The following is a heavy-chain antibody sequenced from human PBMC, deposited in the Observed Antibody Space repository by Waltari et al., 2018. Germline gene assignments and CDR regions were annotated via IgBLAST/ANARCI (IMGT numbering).Heavy chain of an antibody. Sequence: EVQLVESGGGLVQPGGSRRLSCTASGFTFGSHAMNWVRQAPGKGLEWVSTISGSGGGTYFADSVKGRFTISRDNSKNVLSLQMSSLRAEDTALYYCARDRQGYDGIIDNWGQGTLVTVSS. CDR2: ISGSGGGT. J-gene: IGHJ4*02. CDR1: GFTFGSHA. D-gene: IGHD5-12*01. V-gene: IGHV3-23*04. CDR3: ARDRQGYDGIIDN.